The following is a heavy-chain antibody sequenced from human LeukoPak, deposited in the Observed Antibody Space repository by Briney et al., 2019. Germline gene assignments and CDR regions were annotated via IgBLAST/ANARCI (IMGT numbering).Heavy chain of an antibody. CDR1: GFTFSSYG. Sequence: GGSLSLSCAASGFTFSSYGIHWVRQAPGKGLEWVTVVSADGRTQLYSDSVKGRFTVSRDNSLNTLHLQMNSLKTEDTAVYYCAREFGHNRWYFDYWGQGALVTVSS. J-gene: IGHJ4*02. CDR2: VSADGRTQ. CDR3: AREFGHNRWYFDY. D-gene: IGHD5-24*01. V-gene: IGHV3-30*03.